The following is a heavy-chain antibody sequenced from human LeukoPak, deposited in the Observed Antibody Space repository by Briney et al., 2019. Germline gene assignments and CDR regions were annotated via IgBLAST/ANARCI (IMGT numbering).Heavy chain of an antibody. J-gene: IGHJ6*02. CDR2: INNDGSGT. Sequence: GGSLRLSCAASGFTFSSCWMHWVRQTPGKGLVWVSRINNDGSGTSYADSVKDRFTISRDNAKNILFLQMNSLRAEDTAVYYCAKGDGNMVRGVFGMDVWGQGTTVTVSS. V-gene: IGHV3-74*01. CDR3: AKGDGNMVRGVFGMDV. D-gene: IGHD3-10*01. CDR1: GFTFSSCW.